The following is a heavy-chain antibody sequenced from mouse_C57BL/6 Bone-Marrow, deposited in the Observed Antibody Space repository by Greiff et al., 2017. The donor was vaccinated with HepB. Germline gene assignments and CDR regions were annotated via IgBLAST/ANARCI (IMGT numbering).Heavy chain of an antibody. J-gene: IGHJ2*01. CDR2: IYPGSGST. CDR3: AREEGYYGSLDY. V-gene: IGHV1-55*01. D-gene: IGHD1-1*01. CDR1: GYTFTSYW. Sequence: QVHVKQPGAELVKPGASVKMSCKASGYTFTSYWITWVKQRPGQGLEWIGDIYPGSGSTNYNEKFKSKATLTVDTSSSTAYMQLSSLTSEDSAVYYCAREEGYYGSLDYWGQSTTLTVSS.